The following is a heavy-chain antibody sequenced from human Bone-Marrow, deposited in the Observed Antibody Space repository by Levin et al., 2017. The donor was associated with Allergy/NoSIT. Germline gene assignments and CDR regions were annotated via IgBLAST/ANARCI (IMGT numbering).Heavy chain of an antibody. CDR2: INPNSGGT. V-gene: IGHV1-2*02. CDR3: AGGPYYYGRAFDS. D-gene: IGHD3-10*01. CDR1: GYTFTDYY. Sequence: ASVKVSCKASGYTFTDYYMNWVRQAPGQGLEWMGWINPNSGGTNYAQKFQGRVTMTRDTSISTAYMELSGLRSDDTAVYYCAGGPYYYGRAFDSWGQGTMVTVSS. J-gene: IGHJ3*02.